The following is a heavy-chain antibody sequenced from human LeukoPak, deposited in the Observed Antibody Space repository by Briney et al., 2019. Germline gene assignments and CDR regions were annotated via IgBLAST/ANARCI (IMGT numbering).Heavy chain of an antibody. J-gene: IGHJ3*02. CDR3: ASFLAWELLRYDAFDI. D-gene: IGHD1-26*01. Sequence: ASVKVSCKASGYAFSTYFIHWVRQAPGQGLEWMGIINPSGGGISYAQKFQGRVTMTRDMSTRTVYMELSRLRSDDTAVYYCASFLAWELLRYDAFDIWGQGTMVTVSS. V-gene: IGHV1-46*01. CDR1: GYAFSTYF. CDR2: INPSGGGI.